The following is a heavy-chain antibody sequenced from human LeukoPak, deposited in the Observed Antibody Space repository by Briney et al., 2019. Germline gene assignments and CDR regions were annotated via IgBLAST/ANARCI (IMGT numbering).Heavy chain of an antibody. J-gene: IGHJ4*02. V-gene: IGHV4-34*01. D-gene: IGHD2-2*01. CDR2: INEYGST. CDR3: ARGREDIVVVPAVSLDFDY. Sequence: SETLSLTCGVYGGSFSGYYWTWIRQTPGKGLEWIGEINEYGSTKYNPSLKSRVTISLDTSKKQFSLKLGSVTAADTAVYYCARGREDIVVVPAVSLDFDYWGQGTLVTVSS. CDR1: GGSFSGYY.